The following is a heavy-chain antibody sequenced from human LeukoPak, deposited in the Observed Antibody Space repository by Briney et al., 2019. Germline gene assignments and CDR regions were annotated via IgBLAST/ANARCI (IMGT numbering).Heavy chain of an antibody. CDR3: AKCWTCDDVCLNFDH. J-gene: IGHJ4*02. CDR1: GLSFRSYG. CDR2: ISGSGDNT. D-gene: IGHD3-16*01. V-gene: IGHV3-23*01. Sequence: GSLRLSCEASGLSFRSYGMSWVRQAPGKGLERVSGISGSGDNTYYTDSVKGRFTISRDNSKNTLYLQMNSWRVGDTAVYCCAKCWTCDDVCLNFDHWGQAALVTVSS.